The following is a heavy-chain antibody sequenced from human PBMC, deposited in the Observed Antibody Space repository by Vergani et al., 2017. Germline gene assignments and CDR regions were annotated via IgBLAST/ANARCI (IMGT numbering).Heavy chain of an antibody. J-gene: IGHJ4*02. CDR2: IYHSGGA. CDR1: GGSITSSSYY. CDR3: ARTGSFILRYFHWAL. Sequence: QPHLQESGPGLVKPSETLSLTCTVSGGSITSSSYYWGWIRQPPGKGLEWIGNIYHSGGAYYNPSLKGRVTISVDTPKNHFSLEVTSVTAADTSIYFCARTGSFILRYFHWALWGQGTLVTVSS. D-gene: IGHD3-9*01. V-gene: IGHV4-39*01.